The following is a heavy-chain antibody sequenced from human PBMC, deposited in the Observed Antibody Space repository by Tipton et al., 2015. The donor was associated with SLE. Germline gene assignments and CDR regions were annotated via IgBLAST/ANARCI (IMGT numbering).Heavy chain of an antibody. D-gene: IGHD3-3*01. CDR2: IYDRGST. CDR3: ARHYNLFSAFDS. V-gene: IGHV4-61*01. J-gene: IGHJ4*02. CDR1: GGSISSGSYP. Sequence: TLSLTCTVSGGSISSGSYPWSWIRQSPGKGLEWIGSIYDRGSTNYNPSLKSRVTISVDTSKNQVSLRLTSVTAADTAVYTCARHYNLFSAFDSWGQGTLVTVSS.